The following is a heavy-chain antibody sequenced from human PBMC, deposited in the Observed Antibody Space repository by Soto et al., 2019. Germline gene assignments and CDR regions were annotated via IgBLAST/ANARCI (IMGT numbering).Heavy chain of an antibody. CDR2: ISYDGSNK. J-gene: IGHJ4*02. V-gene: IGHV3-30*18. D-gene: IGHD3-10*01. CDR3: AKLGAGELRGLHYFDY. Sequence: QVQLVESGGGVVQPGRSLRLSCAASGFTFSSYGMHWVRQAPGKGLEWVAVISYDGSNKYYADSVKGRFTISRDNSKNPLYLQMNSLRAEDTAVYYGAKLGAGELRGLHYFDYWGQGTLVTVSS. CDR1: GFTFSSYG.